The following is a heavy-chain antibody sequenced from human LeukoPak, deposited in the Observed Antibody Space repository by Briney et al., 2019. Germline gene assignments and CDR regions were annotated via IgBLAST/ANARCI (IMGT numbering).Heavy chain of an antibody. CDR3: TRTSVVPAAIYYYYYMDV. V-gene: IGHV3-73*01. CDR2: IRSKANSYAT. CDR1: GFTFSGSA. J-gene: IGHJ6*03. D-gene: IGHD2-2*01. Sequence: PGGSLRLSCAASGFTFSGSAMHWVRQASGKGLEWVGRIRSKANSYATAYAASVKGRFTISRDDSKNTAYLKMNSLKTEDTAVYYCTRTSVVPAAIYYYYYMDVWGKGTTVTVSS.